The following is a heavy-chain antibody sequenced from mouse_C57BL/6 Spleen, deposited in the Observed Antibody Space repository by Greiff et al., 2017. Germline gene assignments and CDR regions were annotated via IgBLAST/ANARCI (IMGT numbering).Heavy chain of an antibody. CDR2: INPSSGYT. CDR1: GYTFTSYW. J-gene: IGHJ4*01. V-gene: IGHV1-7*01. Sequence: VQLQQSGAELAKPGASVKLSCKASGYTFTSYWMHWVKQRPGQGLEWIGYINPSSGYTKYNQKFKDKATLTADKSSSTAYMQLSSLTYEDSAVYYCARWLLQDYYAMDYWGQGTSVTVSS. CDR3: ARWLLQDYYAMDY. D-gene: IGHD2-3*01.